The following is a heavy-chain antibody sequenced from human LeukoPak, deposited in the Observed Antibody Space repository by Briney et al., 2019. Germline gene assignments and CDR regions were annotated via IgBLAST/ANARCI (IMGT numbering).Heavy chain of an antibody. J-gene: IGHJ4*02. D-gene: IGHD6-19*01. V-gene: IGHV4-4*07. CDR2: IYTSGST. CDR3: ARHGSSGWYWYFDY. CDR1: GVSLSSYY. Sequence: SETLALTCTVSGVSLSSYYWSWIRQPAGKGLEWIGRIYTSGSTNYNRSLKSRVTMSVDTSKNQFSLKLSSVTAADTAVYYCARHGSSGWYWYFDYWGQGTLVTVSS.